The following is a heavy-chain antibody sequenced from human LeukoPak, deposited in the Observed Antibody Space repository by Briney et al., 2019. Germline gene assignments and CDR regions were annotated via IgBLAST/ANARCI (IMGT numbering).Heavy chain of an antibody. D-gene: IGHD1-14*01. CDR2: ISGSGAGT. CDR1: GFTFSSYA. V-gene: IGHV3-23*01. J-gene: IGHJ4*02. CDR3: AKDWSGSDYFDY. Sequence: GGSLRLSCAASGFTFSSYAMSWVRQAPGKRLEWVSAISGSGAGTYYADSVKGRFTISRDNSENTVYLQMNSLRAEDTAIYYCAKDWSGSDYFDYWGQGTLVTVSS.